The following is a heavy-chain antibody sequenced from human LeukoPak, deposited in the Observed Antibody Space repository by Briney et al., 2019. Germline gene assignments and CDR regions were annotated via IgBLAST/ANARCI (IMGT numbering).Heavy chain of an antibody. J-gene: IGHJ6*02. V-gene: IGHV3-30-3*01. D-gene: IGHD2-2*01. CDR3: ARDVGIVVVPAAIRYYYGMDV. CDR1: GFTFSSYA. CDR2: ISYDGSNK. Sequence: GGSLRLSCAASGFTFSSYAMHWVRQAPGKGLEWVAVISYDGSNKYYADSVKGRFTISRDNSKNTLYLQTNSLRAEDTAVYYCARDVGIVVVPAAIRYYYGMDVWGQGTTVTVSS.